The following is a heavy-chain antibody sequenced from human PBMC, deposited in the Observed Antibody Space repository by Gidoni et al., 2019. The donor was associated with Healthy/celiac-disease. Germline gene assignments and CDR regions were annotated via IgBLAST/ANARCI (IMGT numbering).Heavy chain of an antibody. CDR2: INHSGST. V-gene: IGHV4-34*01. CDR1: GGSFSGSY. Sequence: QVQLQQWGAGLLKPSETLSLTCAVYGGSFSGSYWSWIRQPPGKGLEWIGEINHSGSTNYNTSLKSRVSRSVETSKTQLSLKLSYVTAADTAVYDGERGAYYYGSGSYSVYNWFDPWGQGTLVTVSS. CDR3: ERGAYYYGSGSYSVYNWFDP. D-gene: IGHD3-10*01. J-gene: IGHJ5*02.